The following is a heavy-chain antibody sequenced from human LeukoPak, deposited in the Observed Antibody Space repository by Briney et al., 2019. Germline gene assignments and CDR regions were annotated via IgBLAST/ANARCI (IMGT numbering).Heavy chain of an antibody. J-gene: IGHJ3*02. Sequence: GGSLRLSCTASGFTFRSYWMSWVRQAPGKGLEWVASIKKDGSEKNYVDSVKGRFTVSRDNAKNSLYLQMNSLRVEDTAMYYCARDAGRAGDAFDIWGQGTMVTVSS. CDR2: IKKDGSEK. V-gene: IGHV3-7*03. CDR3: ARDAGRAGDAFDI. D-gene: IGHD1-26*01. CDR1: GFTFRSYW.